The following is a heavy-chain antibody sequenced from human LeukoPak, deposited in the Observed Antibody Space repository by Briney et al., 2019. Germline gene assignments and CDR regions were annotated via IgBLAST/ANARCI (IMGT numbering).Heavy chain of an antibody. D-gene: IGHD3-10*01. Sequence: GGSLRLSCAASGFTFSSYAMHWVRQAPGKGLEWVAVISYDGSNKYYADSAKGRFTISRDNSKNTLYLQMNSLRAEDTAVYYCARALLWFGELYPYYYYGMDVWGQGTTVTVSS. V-gene: IGHV3-30-3*01. CDR3: ARALLWFGELYPYYYYGMDV. CDR2: ISYDGSNK. CDR1: GFTFSSYA. J-gene: IGHJ6*02.